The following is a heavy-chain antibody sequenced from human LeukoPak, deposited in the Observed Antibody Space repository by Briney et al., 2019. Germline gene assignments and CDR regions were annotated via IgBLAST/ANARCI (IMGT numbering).Heavy chain of an antibody. CDR2: IKQDGSEK. CDR3: ARDRRYGYIDY. J-gene: IGHJ4*02. V-gene: IGHV3-7*04. CDR1: EFTFSNYW. D-gene: IGHD4-17*01. Sequence: PGGSLRLSCAASEFTFSNYWMNWVRQAPGKGREWVANIKQDGSEKYYVDSVKGRFTISRDNAKNSLYLQMNSLRAEDTAVYYCARDRRYGYIDYWGQGTLVTVSS.